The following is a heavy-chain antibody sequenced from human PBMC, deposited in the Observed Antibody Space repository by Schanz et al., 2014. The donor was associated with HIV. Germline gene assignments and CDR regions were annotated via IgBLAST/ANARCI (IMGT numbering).Heavy chain of an antibody. CDR3: ARDTADIVATITNYYYGMDV. Sequence: QVQLVESGGGVVQPGRSLRLSCAASGFTFRSYGMHWVRQAPGKGLEWVAVTWYDGSNKYYADSVKGRFTISRDNAKNSLYLQMNSLRAEDTAVYYCARDTADIVATITNYYYGMDVWGQGTTVTVSS. D-gene: IGHD5-12*01. CDR1: GFTFRSYG. CDR2: TWYDGSNK. V-gene: IGHV3-33*01. J-gene: IGHJ6*02.